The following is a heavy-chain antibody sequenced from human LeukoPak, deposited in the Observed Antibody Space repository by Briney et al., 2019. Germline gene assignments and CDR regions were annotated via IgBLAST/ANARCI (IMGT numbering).Heavy chain of an antibody. Sequence: GGSLRLSCAASGFTFSSYWMSWVRQAPGKGLEWVANIKQEGSEKYYVDSAKGRFTISRDNAKNSLYLQMNSLRAEDTAVYYCARESVLWFGAADYWGQGTLVTVSS. CDR1: GFTFSSYW. CDR2: IKQEGSEK. D-gene: IGHD3-10*01. CDR3: ARESVLWFGAADY. J-gene: IGHJ4*02. V-gene: IGHV3-7*03.